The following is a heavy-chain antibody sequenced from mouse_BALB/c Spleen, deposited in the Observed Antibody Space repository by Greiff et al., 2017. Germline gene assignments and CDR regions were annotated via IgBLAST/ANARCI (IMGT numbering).Heavy chain of an antibody. V-gene: IGHV3-2*02. D-gene: IGHD2-10*02. CDR1: GYSITSDYA. J-gene: IGHJ2*01. CDR3: ARSGYGNPHYFDY. CDR2: ISYSGST. Sequence: ESGPGLVKPSQSLSLTCTVTGYSITSDYAWNWIRQFPGNKLEWMGYISYSGSTSYNPSLKSRISITRDTSKNQFFLQLNSVTTEDTATYYCARSGYGNPHYFDYWGQGTTLTVSS.